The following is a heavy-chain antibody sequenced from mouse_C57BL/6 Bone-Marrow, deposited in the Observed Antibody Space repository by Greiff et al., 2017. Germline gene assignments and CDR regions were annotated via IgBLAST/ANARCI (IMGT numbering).Heavy chain of an antibody. CDR3: SRSKLGHYYDY. J-gene: IGHJ2*01. V-gene: IGHV1-69*01. CDR2: IDPSDSYT. D-gene: IGHD4-1*01. CDR1: GYTFTSYW. Sequence: QVQLQQPGAELVMPGASVKLSCKASGYTFTSYWMHWVKQRPGQGLEWIGEIDPSDSYTNYNQKFKGKSTLTVDKSSSTAYMQLSSLTSEDSAVYYCSRSKLGHYYDYWGQGTTLTVSS.